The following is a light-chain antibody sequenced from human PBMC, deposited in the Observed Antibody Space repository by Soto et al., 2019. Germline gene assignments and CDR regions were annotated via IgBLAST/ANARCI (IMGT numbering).Light chain of an antibody. CDR3: LQHNTYPLT. J-gene: IGKJ4*01. CDR2: AAS. V-gene: IGKV1-17*01. Sequence: DIQMTQSPSSLSASVGARVTITCRASQGIRNELGWYQHKAEKAPKRLIYAASSLQSGVPSRFSGSGSGTEFTLTISSLQHEDFATYYCLQHNTYPLTFRGGTKVESK. CDR1: QGIRNE.